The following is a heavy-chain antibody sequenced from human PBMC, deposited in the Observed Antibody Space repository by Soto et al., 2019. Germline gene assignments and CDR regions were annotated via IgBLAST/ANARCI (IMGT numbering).Heavy chain of an antibody. V-gene: IGHV4-39*01. CDR2: IYYSGST. CDR3: TRLRGNSYRPDRFDP. CDR1: GGSISSSSYY. J-gene: IGHJ5*02. Sequence: SETLSLTCTVFGGSISSSSYYWGWIRQPPGKGLEWIGNIYYSGSTYYNPSLKSRVTISVDTSKNQFSLKLSSVTAADTAVYYCTRLRGNSYRPDRFDPWGQGTLVT. D-gene: IGHD5-18*01.